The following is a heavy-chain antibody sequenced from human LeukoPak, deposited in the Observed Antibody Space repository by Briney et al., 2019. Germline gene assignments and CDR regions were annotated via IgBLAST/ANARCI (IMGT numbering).Heavy chain of an antibody. CDR3: ARETDSTLFDY. V-gene: IGHV3-23*01. D-gene: IGHD2-2*01. J-gene: IGHJ4*02. CDR2: ITGSGGRT. Sequence: PGGSLRLSCEVSGFTFSTYGMSWVRQAPGKGLEWVSAITGSGGRTYYADSVKGRFTISRDNSKNTLYLQMNSLRAEDTAVYYCARETDSTLFDYWGQGTLVTVSS. CDR1: GFTFSTYG.